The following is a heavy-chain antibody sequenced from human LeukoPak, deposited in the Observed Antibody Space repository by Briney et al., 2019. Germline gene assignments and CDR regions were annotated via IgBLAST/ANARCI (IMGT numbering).Heavy chain of an antibody. CDR2: ISSSSSYI. CDR1: GFTFSSYS. V-gene: IGHV3-21*01. D-gene: IGHD3-22*01. Sequence: GGSLRLSCAASGFTFSSYSMNWVRQAPGKGLEWVSSISSSSSYIYYADSVKGRFTISRDNAKNSLYLQMNSLRAEDTAVYYCARGGGYYDSSGLQGYWGQGTLVTVSS. J-gene: IGHJ4*02. CDR3: ARGGGYYDSSGLQGY.